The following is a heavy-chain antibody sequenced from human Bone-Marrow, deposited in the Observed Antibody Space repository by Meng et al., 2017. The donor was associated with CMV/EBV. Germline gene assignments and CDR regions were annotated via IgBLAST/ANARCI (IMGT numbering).Heavy chain of an antibody. V-gene: IGHV3-48*03. CDR3: AREGYDSSGYYSRPLDY. CDR2: ISSSGSTI. J-gene: IGHJ4*02. Sequence: GESLKISCAASGFTFSSYEMNWVRQAPGKGLEWVSYISSSGSTIYYADSVKGRFTISRDNAKNSLYLQMNSLRAEDTAVYYCAREGYDSSGYYSRPLDYWGQGTLVTVSS. CDR1: GFTFSSYE. D-gene: IGHD3-22*01.